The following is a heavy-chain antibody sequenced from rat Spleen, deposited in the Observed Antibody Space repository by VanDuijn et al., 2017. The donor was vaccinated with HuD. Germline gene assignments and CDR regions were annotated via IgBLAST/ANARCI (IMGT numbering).Heavy chain of an antibody. CDR3: ARDRLQWFDY. V-gene: IGHV2S12*01. J-gene: IGHJ2*01. CDR2: ISSGGNT. D-gene: IGHD1-1*01. Sequence: QVQLKESGPGLVQPSQTLSLTCTVSGFSLTSTDVSWVRQPPGKGLEWIASISSGGNTYYNSALKSRLSISRDTSKSQILLKMNSLQTEDTAIYYCARDRLQWFDYWGQGVMVTVSS. CDR1: GFSLTSTD.